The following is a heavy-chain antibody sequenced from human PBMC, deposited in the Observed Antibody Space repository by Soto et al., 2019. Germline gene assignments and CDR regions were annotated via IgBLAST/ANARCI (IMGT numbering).Heavy chain of an antibody. Sequence: GGSLRLSCAASGFTFSSYGMHWVRQAPGKGLEWVAVIWYDGSNKYYADSVKGRFTISRDNSKNTLYLQMNSLRAEDTAVYYCARVGTVTQNDAFDIWGQGTMVTVSS. V-gene: IGHV3-33*01. CDR2: IWYDGSNK. D-gene: IGHD4-17*01. J-gene: IGHJ3*02. CDR1: GFTFSSYG. CDR3: ARVGTVTQNDAFDI.